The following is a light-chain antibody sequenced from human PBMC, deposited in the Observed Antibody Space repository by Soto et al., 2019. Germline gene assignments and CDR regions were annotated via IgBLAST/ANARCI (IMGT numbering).Light chain of an antibody. CDR1: QSISTN. V-gene: IGKV1-39*01. CDR3: QQTYRAPWT. CDR2: AAS. J-gene: IGKJ1*01. Sequence: DIQMTQSPSSLSASGGDRVTVTCRASQSISTNVNWYQHKPGKAPKVAIYAASTLPRWVPSRFSRTVSETDFTLTIDNLQPEDIATYYCQQTYRAPWTVGQGTKVQV.